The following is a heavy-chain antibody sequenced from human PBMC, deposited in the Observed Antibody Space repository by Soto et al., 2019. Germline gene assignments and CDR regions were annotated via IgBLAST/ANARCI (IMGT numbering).Heavy chain of an antibody. Sequence: EVQLLESGGGLVQPGESLRLSCAASGFTFSYYWMHWVRQAPGMGLVWVSRIHSDGSSTTYADSVKGRFTISRDNARNTLYLRMNSLRAEDTAVYYCARGDCGAFDLWGQGTVVTVSS. CDR2: IHSDGSST. D-gene: IGHD1-26*01. CDR1: GFTFSYYW. CDR3: ARGDCGAFDL. V-gene: IGHV3-74*01. J-gene: IGHJ3*01.